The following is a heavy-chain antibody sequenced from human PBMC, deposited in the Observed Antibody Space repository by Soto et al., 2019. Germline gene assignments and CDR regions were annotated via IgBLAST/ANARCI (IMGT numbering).Heavy chain of an antibody. D-gene: IGHD3-10*01. Sequence: SETLSLTCGVYDGSFSNNYWTWFRQPPGKGLEWIGEISPSGTTKYIPPLKSRVTISLDTSKMHSSLKVASVTAADTAVYYCATSMWFGTETEILGKCTWVTV. CDR3: ATSMWFGTETEI. CDR2: ISPSGTT. J-gene: IGHJ6*03. V-gene: IGHV4-34*01. CDR1: DGSFSNNY.